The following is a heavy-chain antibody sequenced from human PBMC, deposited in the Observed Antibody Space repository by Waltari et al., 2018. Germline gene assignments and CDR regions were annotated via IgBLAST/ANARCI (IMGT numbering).Heavy chain of an antibody. CDR1: GGSFSGYY. CDR2: INHSGSP. V-gene: IGHV4-34*01. Sequence: QVQLQQWGAGLLKPSETLSLTCAVYGGSFSGYYWSWIRQPPGKGLEWIGKINHSGSPNNNPSLKSRVTISVDTSKNQFSLKLSSVTAADTAVYYCARGRVYSSYLNWGQGTLVTVSS. J-gene: IGHJ4*02. D-gene: IGHD6-6*01. CDR3: ARGRVYSSYLN.